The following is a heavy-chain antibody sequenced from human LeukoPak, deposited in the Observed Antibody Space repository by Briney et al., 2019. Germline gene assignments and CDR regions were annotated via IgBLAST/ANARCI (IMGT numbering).Heavy chain of an antibody. CDR3: AREKRYSGSYYIDP. V-gene: IGHV4-34*01. J-gene: IGHJ5*02. CDR1: GGSFSGYY. Sequence: TPSETLSLTCAVYGGSFSGYYWSWIRQPPGKGLEWIGEINHSGSTNYNPSLKSRVTISVDTSKNQFSLKLSSVTAADTAVYYCAREKRYSGSYYIDPWGQGTLVTVSS. D-gene: IGHD1-26*01. CDR2: INHSGST.